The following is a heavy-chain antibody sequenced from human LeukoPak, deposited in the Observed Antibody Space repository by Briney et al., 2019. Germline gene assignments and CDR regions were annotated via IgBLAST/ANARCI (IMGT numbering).Heavy chain of an antibody. CDR1: GYTFTSYD. D-gene: IGHD1-7*01. V-gene: IGHV1-8*01. CDR3: ARAPYGWNYIYWFDP. Sequence: GASVKVSCKASGYTFTSYDIIWVRQATGQGLEWMGWMNPNSGNTGYAQKFQGRVTMTRNTSISTAYMELSSLRSEDTAVYYCARAPYGWNYIYWFDPWGQGTLVTVSS. CDR2: MNPNSGNT. J-gene: IGHJ5*02.